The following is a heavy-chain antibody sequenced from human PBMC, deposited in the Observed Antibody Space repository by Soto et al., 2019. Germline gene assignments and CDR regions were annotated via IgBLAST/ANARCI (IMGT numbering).Heavy chain of an antibody. V-gene: IGHV3-23*01. CDR3: AKEKDYDFNWGSDRFTSHY. CDR2: ISGSAGT. CDR1: GFTFRTYA. Sequence: SLRLSCTASGFTFRTYAMTWFRQAPGKGLEWVSAISGSAGTFYATSVKGRFTISRDNSRSTVYLQMHSLRAEDSAIYYCAKEKDYDFNWGSDRFTSHYWGRGTLVTVSS. D-gene: IGHD3-16*02. J-gene: IGHJ4*02.